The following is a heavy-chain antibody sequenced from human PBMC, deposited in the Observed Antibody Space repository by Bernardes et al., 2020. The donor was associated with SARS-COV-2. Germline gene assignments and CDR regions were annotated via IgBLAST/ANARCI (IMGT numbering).Heavy chain of an antibody. CDR2: IYYSGST. V-gene: IGHV4-61*01. D-gene: IGHD3-22*01. CDR3: ARSLLNYYDSSGHEYFQH. J-gene: IGHJ1*01. Sequence: SETLSLTCTVSGGSRDSISSYNYYWSWIRQPPGKGLEWIGYIYYSGSTNYNPSLKSRVTISVDTSKNQFSLKLSSVTAADTAVYYCARSLLNYYDSSGHEYFQHWGQGTLVTVSS. CDR1: GGSRDSISSYNYY.